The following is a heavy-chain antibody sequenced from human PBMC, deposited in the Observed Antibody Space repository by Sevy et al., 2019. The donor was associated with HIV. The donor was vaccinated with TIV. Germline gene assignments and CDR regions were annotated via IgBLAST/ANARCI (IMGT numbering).Heavy chain of an antibody. CDR2: IYYSGST. V-gene: IGHV4-39*01. CDR3: AIHGSYYYYYGMDV. J-gene: IGHJ6*02. CDR1: GGSISSSSYY. Sequence: SETLSLTCTVSGGSISSSSYYWGWIRQPPGKGLAWIGSIYYSGSTCYNPSLESRVTISVDTSKNQFSLKLSSVTAADTAVYYCAIHGSYYYYYGMDVWGQGTTVTVSS. D-gene: IGHD5-18*01.